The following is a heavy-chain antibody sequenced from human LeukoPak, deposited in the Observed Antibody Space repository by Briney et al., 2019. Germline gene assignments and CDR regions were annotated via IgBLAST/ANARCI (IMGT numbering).Heavy chain of an antibody. Sequence: SETLSLTCAVSGGSFSGYYWSWIRQPPGKGLEWIGEINHSGSTNYNPSLKSRVTISVDTSKNQFSLKLSSVTAADTAVYYCATGRTASSASAYWGQGTLVTVSS. CDR2: INHSGST. CDR3: ATGRTASSASAY. J-gene: IGHJ4*02. D-gene: IGHD1-14*01. CDR1: GGSFSGYY. V-gene: IGHV4-34*01.